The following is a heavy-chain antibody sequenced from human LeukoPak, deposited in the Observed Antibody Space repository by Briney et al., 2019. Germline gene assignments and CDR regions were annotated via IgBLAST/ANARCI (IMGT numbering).Heavy chain of an antibody. D-gene: IGHD3-16*01. J-gene: IGHJ4*02. CDR1: GFTFSSYS. V-gene: IGHV3-30*19. Sequence: PGGSLRLSCAVSGFTFSSYSMNWVRQAPGKGLEWVAVISYDGTNKDYADSVKGRLTISRDNSKNTLYLQMNSLRPEDTAVYYCARNSVGGSFFDYWGQGILVTVSS. CDR3: ARNSVGGSFFDY. CDR2: ISYDGTNK.